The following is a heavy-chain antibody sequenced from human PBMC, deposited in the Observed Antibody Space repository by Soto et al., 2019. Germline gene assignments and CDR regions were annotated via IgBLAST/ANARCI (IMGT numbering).Heavy chain of an antibody. CDR2: INPNSGGT. J-gene: IGHJ4*02. V-gene: IGHV1-2*02. CDR1: GYTFTGYY. CDR3: ARVPYYYDSSGYYPFDY. D-gene: IGHD3-22*01. Sequence: QVQLVQSGAEVKKPGASAKVSCKASGYTFTGYYMHWVRQAPGQGLEWMGWINPNSGGTNYAQKFQGRVTMTRDTSISTAYMELSRLRSDDTAVYYCARVPYYYDSSGYYPFDYWGQGTLVTVSS.